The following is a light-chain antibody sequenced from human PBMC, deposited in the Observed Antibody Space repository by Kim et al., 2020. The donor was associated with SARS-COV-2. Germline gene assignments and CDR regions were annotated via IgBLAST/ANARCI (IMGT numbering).Light chain of an antibody. V-gene: IGLV6-57*03. Sequence: KTVITPCPRSRGNIASNYVQWYQQRPGSAPTTVIYEDNHRPSGVPDRFSGSIDSSSNSASLTISGLKTEDEADYYCQSSDSSNPWVFGGGTKLTVL. CDR1: RGNIASNY. CDR2: EDN. J-gene: IGLJ3*02. CDR3: QSSDSSNPWV.